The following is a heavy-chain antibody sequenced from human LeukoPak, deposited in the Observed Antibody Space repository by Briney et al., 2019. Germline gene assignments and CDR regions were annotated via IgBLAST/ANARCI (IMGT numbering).Heavy chain of an antibody. CDR2: ISSSSSYI. CDR3: ARVSLTRYCSGGSCYGVHMFDY. V-gene: IGHV3-21*01. Sequence: PGGSLRLSCAASGFTFSNYGMNWVRQAPGKGLEWVSSISSSSSYIYYADSVKGRFTISRDNAKNSLYLQMNSLRAEDTAVYYCARVSLTRYCSGGSCYGVHMFDYWGQGTLVTVSS. D-gene: IGHD2-15*01. CDR1: GFTFSNYG. J-gene: IGHJ4*02.